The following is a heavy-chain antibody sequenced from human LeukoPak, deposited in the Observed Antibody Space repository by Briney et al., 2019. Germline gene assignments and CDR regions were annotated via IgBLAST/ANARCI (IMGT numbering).Heavy chain of an antibody. Sequence: PGGSLRLSCAASGFTFISYWMSWVRQAPGKGLEWVANIKQDGSEKYYVDSVKGRFTISIDNAKNSLYLQMNSLRAEDTAVYYCARGSYSGWYDYWGQGTLVTVSS. CDR3: ARGSYSGWYDY. J-gene: IGHJ4*02. CDR1: GFTFISYW. V-gene: IGHV3-7*01. D-gene: IGHD6-19*01. CDR2: IKQDGSEK.